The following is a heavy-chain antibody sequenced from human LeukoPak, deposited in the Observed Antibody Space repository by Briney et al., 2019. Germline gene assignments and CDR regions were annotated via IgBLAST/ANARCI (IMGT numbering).Heavy chain of an antibody. Sequence: GGSLRLPCAASGFIFNSYWMNWLRQAPGKGLEWVANVDQDGSEKYYVGSVKGQFTISRDNAKNSLYLQMNSLRVEDTAVYYCARGWASSRREAFDIWGQGTMVTVSS. CDR2: VDQDGSEK. CDR3: ARGWASSRREAFDI. D-gene: IGHD3-16*01. V-gene: IGHV3-7*03. J-gene: IGHJ3*02. CDR1: GFIFNSYW.